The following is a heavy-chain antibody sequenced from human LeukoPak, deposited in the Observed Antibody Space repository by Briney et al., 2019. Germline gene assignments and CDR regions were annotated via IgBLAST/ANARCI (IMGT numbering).Heavy chain of an antibody. CDR3: AGYLAGEPSGPNR. J-gene: IGHJ5*02. CDR2: FYKSGTT. CDR1: GASINSGFY. Sequence: SETLSLTCTISGASINSGFYWGWIRQPPGKGLEWMVSFYKSGTTYYNSSLKSRVSISIDTSKTQFSLKLNSVTAADTAVYYCAGYLAGEPSGPNRWGPGTLVTVSS. D-gene: IGHD1-14*01. V-gene: IGHV4-38-2*02.